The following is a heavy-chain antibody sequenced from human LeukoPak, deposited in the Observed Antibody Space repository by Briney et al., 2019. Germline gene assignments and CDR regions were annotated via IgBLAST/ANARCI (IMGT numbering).Heavy chain of an antibody. V-gene: IGHV7-4-1*02. Sequence: ASVKVSCKASGYTFTSYGISWVRQAPGQGLEWMGWINTNTGNPTYAQGFTGRFVFSLDTSVSTAYLQISSLKAEDTAVYYCARVGSISSGWYGDYYYGMDVWGQGTTVTVSS. CDR3: ARVGSISSGWYGDYYYGMDV. CDR2: INTNTGNP. J-gene: IGHJ6*02. D-gene: IGHD6-19*01. CDR1: GYTFTSYG.